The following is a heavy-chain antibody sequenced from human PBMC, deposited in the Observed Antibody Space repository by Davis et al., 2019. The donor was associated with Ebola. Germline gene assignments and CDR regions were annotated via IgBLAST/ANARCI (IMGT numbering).Heavy chain of an antibody. D-gene: IGHD4-17*01. CDR2: ISVRSIT. V-gene: IGHV3-23*01. CDR3: AKVHPPTTVTTGWFDP. CDR1: GFIFSSYA. J-gene: IGHJ5*02. Sequence: PGGSLRPSCAAPGFIFSSYAMSWVRQAPGKGLEWVSSISVRSITYHADSVKGRFTISRDNSKNTLYLQMNSLRAEDTAVYYCAKVHPPTTVTTGWFDPWGQGTLVTVSS.